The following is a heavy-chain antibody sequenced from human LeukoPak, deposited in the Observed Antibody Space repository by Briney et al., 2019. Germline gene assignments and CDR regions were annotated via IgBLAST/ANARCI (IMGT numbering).Heavy chain of an antibody. V-gene: IGHV3-23*01. D-gene: IGHD2-2*01. J-gene: IGHJ4*02. CDR2: ISGSGGST. CDR3: AEAPLGYCSSTSCPDHDY. CDR1: GFTFSNYN. Sequence: GGSLRLSCAASGFTFSNYNMSWVRQAPGKGLEWVSGISGSGGSTFYADSVKGRFTISRDTSKNTLYLQMNSLRAEDTAVYYCAEAPLGYCSSTSCPDHDYWGQGTLVTVSS.